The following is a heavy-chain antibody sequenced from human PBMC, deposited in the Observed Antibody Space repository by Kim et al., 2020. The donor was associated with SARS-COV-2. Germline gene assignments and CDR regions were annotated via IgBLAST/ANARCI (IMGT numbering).Heavy chain of an antibody. CDR3: AREGSSSLSVDYFYGMDV. CDR1: GGTFNTYA. Sequence: PVKVSCKASGGTFNTYAISWVRQAPGQGLEWMGGIIPIFGTASYAQKFQGRVTITAHESTTTAYMELSSLRSEDTAGYYCAREGSSSLSVDYFYGMDVWGQGTTVTVSS. J-gene: IGHJ6*02. CDR2: IIPIFGTA. D-gene: IGHD2-2*01. V-gene: IGHV1-69*13.